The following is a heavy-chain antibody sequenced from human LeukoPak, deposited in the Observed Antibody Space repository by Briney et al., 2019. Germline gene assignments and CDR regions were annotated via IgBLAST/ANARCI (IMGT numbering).Heavy chain of an antibody. Sequence: VSVKVSCKASGYTFLDYYIHWVRQAPGQALEWIGWINPDSGDTNYAQKFQGRVTMTRDTSITTVYMDLSRLRSDDTAVYYCARAYCVGDCTVLHIYFDNWGQGTLVTVSS. CDR3: ARAYCVGDCTVLHIYFDN. J-gene: IGHJ4*02. CDR1: GYTFLDYY. CDR2: INPDSGDT. D-gene: IGHD2-21*02. V-gene: IGHV1-2*02.